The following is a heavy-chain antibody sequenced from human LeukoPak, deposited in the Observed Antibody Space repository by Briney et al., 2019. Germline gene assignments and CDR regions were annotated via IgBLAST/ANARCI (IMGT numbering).Heavy chain of an antibody. CDR2: ISSSSSTI. V-gene: IGHV3-48*04. D-gene: IGHD6-6*01. CDR1: GFTFSSYI. J-gene: IGHJ4*02. CDR3: ARDRIAARFDY. Sequence: GGSLRLSCAASGFTFSSYIMNWVRQAPGKGLEWVSYISSSSSTIYYADSVKGRFTISRDNAKNSLYLQMNSLRAEDTAVYYCARDRIAARFDYWGQGTLVTVSS.